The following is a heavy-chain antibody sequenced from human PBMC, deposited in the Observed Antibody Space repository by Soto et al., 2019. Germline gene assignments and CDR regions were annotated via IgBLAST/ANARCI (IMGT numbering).Heavy chain of an antibody. CDR2: ISKSGGDI. J-gene: IGHJ4*02. Sequence: GGSLRLSCVASGFTFRSYTMNWVRQAPGKGLEWLSYISKSGGDISYADSVKGRFTLSRDNARNSAYLQMNSLRAEDTAVYFCARDDQWAFDYWGQGILVTVSS. CDR3: ARDDQWAFDY. V-gene: IGHV3-48*01. CDR1: GFTFRSYT. D-gene: IGHD2-8*01.